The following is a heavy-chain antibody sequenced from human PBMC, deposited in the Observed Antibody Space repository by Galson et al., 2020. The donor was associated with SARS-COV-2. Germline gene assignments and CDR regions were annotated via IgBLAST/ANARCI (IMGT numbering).Heavy chain of an antibody. CDR3: ARENIVVVPAAILYGPDYYYYYMDV. CDR1: GFTFSSYA. D-gene: IGHD2-2*02. Sequence: QLGESLKISCAASGFTFSSYAMHWVRQAPGKGLEWVAVISYDGSNKYYADSVKGRFTISRDNSKNTLYLQMNSLRAEDTAVYYCARENIVVVPAAILYGPDYYYYYMDVWGKGTMVTVSS. V-gene: IGHV3-30*04. J-gene: IGHJ6*03. CDR2: ISYDGSNK.